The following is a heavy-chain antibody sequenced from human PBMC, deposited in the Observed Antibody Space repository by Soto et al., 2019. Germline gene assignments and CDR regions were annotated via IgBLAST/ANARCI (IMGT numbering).Heavy chain of an antibody. J-gene: IGHJ4*02. CDR2: IYYSGST. CDR3: ARDQLDRLKPRETRYFDY. D-gene: IGHD3-3*01. CDR1: GGSISSSSYY. V-gene: IGHV4-39*02. Sequence: SETLSLTYTVSGGSISSSSYYWGWILQPPGKGLEWIGSIYYSGSTYYNPSLKSRVTISVDTSKNQFSLKLSSVTAADTAVYYCARDQLDRLKPRETRYFDYWGQGTLVTVSS.